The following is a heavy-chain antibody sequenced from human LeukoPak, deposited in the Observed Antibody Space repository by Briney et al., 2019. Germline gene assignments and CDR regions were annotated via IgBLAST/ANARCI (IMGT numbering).Heavy chain of an antibody. CDR2: IDWDDDK. V-gene: IGHV2-70*01. D-gene: IGHD3-10*01. J-gene: IGHJ4*02. CDR1: GFSLSTSGMC. Sequence: SGPALVKPTQTLTLTCTFSGFSLSTSGMCVSWIRLPPGKALEWLALIDWDDDKYYSTSLKTRLTISKDTSKNQVVLTMTNMDPVDTATYYCARISRYYGSGSYSHFDYWGQGTLVTVSS. CDR3: ARISRYYGSGSYSHFDY.